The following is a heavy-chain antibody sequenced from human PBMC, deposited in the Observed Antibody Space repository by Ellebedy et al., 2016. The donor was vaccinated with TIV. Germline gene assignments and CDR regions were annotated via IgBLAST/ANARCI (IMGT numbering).Heavy chain of an antibody. D-gene: IGHD1-14*01. CDR3: ALGRNNAFDI. J-gene: IGHJ3*02. Sequence: GESLKISCAASGFTFNSYWMSWVRQAPGKGLEWVANINQDGSRIYYVDSVKGRFTISRDNAKNSVYLQMNSLRAEDTAVYYCALGRNNAFDIWGQGTVVTLSS. CDR1: GFTFNSYW. V-gene: IGHV3-7*01. CDR2: INQDGSRI.